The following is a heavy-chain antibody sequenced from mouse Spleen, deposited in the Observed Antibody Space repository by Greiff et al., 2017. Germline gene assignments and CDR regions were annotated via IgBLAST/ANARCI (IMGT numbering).Heavy chain of an antibody. CDR3: ARLGPLLLYYFDY. CDR1: GYTFTSYW. Sequence: QVQLQQPGAELVKPGASVKLSCKASGYTFTSYWMHWVKQRPGQGLEWIGMIHPNSGSTNYNEKFKSKATLTVDKSSSTAYMQLSSLTSEDSAVYYCARLGPLLLYYFDYWGQGTTLTVSS. J-gene: IGHJ2*01. CDR2: IHPNSGST. D-gene: IGHD2-1*01. V-gene: IGHV1-64*01.